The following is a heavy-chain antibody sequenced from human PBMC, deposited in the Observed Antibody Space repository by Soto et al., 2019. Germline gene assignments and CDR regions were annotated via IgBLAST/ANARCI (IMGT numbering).Heavy chain of an antibody. CDR2: IYYSGST. D-gene: IGHD6-6*01. J-gene: IGHJ4*02. CDR3: ARIEYSSSSEGH. Sequence: PSETLSLTCTVSGGSISSGDYYWSWIRQPPGKGLEWIGYIYYSGSTYYNPSLKSRVTISVDTSKNQFSLKLSSVTAADTAVYYCARIEYSSSSEGHWGQGTLVTVSS. V-gene: IGHV4-30-4*01. CDR1: GGSISSGDYY.